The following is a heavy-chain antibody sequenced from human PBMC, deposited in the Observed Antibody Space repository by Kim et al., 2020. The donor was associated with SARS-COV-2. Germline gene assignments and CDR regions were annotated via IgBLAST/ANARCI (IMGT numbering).Heavy chain of an antibody. D-gene: IGHD2-21*02. CDR3: AKLMGNGDYYGIDY. V-gene: IGHV3-23*01. CDR2: ISDAST. CDR1: GFTVSYYV. J-gene: IGHJ4*02. Sequence: GGSLRLSCAASGFTVSYYVMTWVRQAPGKGLEWVSAISDASTYYAESVKGRFTISRDDSKKTLSLQMSSLRAEDTALYYCAKLMGNGDYYGIDYWGQGALVTVSS.